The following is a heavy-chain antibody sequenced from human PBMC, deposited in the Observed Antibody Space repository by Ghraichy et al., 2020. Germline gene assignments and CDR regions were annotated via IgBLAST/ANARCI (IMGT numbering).Heavy chain of an antibody. CDR2: INPSGGST. D-gene: IGHD3-22*01. CDR1: GYTFTSYY. J-gene: IGHJ2*01. V-gene: IGHV1-46*01. CDR3: ARDGYYDSSGYYLVAHWYFDL. Sequence: ASVKVSCKASGYTFTSYYMHWVRQAPGQGLEWMGIINPSGGSTSYAQKFQGSVTMTRDTSTSTVYMELSSLRSEDTAVYYCARDGYYDSSGYYLVAHWYFDLWGRGTLVTVSS.